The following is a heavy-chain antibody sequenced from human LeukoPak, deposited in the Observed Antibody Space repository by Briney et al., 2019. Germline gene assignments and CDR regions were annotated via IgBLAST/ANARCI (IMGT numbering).Heavy chain of an antibody. CDR2: IIPIFGTA. CDR3: ASGPFLTFDHTPEGYYHYYMDV. CDR1: GGTFSSYA. V-gene: IGHV1-69*13. J-gene: IGHJ6*03. D-gene: IGHD1-14*01. Sequence: SVKVSCKASGGTFSSYAISWVRQAPGQGLEWMGGIIPIFGTANYAQKFQGRVTITADESTSTAYMELSSLRSEDTAVYYCASGPFLTFDHTPEGYYHYYMDVWGPGTTVTTSS.